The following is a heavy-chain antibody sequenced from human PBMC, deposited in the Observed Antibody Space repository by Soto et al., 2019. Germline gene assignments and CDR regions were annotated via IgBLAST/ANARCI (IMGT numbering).Heavy chain of an antibody. CDR3: AREYSSSWYAHYYNYYYIDV. CDR1: GFTFSSYG. J-gene: IGHJ6*03. Sequence: GGSLRLSCAASGFTFSSYGMHWVRQAPGKGLEWVAVIWYDGSNKYYADSVKGRFTISRDNSKNTLYLQMNSLRAEDTAVYYCAREYSSSWYAHYYNYYYIDVWGKGTTVTVSS. V-gene: IGHV3-33*01. CDR2: IWYDGSNK. D-gene: IGHD6-13*01.